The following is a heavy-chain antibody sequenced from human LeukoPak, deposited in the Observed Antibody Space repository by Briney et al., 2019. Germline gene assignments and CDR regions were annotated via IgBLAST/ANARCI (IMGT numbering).Heavy chain of an antibody. Sequence: PSETLSLTCTVSGGSISSSSYYWGWIRQPPGKGLEWIGSIYYSGSTYYNPSLKSRVTISVDTSKNQFSLKLSSVTAADTAVYYCARGGEVRGVITGNWFDPWGQGTLVTVSS. CDR2: IYYSGST. D-gene: IGHD3-10*01. V-gene: IGHV4-39*01. CDR1: GGSISSSSYY. CDR3: ARGGEVRGVITGNWFDP. J-gene: IGHJ5*02.